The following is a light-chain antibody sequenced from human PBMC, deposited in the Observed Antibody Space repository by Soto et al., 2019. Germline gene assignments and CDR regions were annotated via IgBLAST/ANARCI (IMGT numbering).Light chain of an antibody. V-gene: IGLV7-46*01. CDR3: LLSYSGADAV. CDR1: TGAVTSGHY. J-gene: IGLJ7*01. Sequence: QAVVTQEPSLTVSPGGTVTLTCGSSTGAVTSGHYPYWFQQKPGQAPRTLIYDTSNKHSWTPARFSGSLLGGKAALTLSGAQPEDEADYYCLLSYSGADAVFGGGTQLTVL. CDR2: DTS.